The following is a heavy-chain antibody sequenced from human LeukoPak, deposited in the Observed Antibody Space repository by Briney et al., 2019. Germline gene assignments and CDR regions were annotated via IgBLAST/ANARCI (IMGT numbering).Heavy chain of an antibody. CDR1: GYTFTSYD. J-gene: IGHJ3*02. CDR2: MNPNSGYT. CDR3: ASCSGGSDDAFDI. V-gene: IGHV1-8*01. D-gene: IGHD2-15*01. Sequence: ASVKVSCKASGYTFTSYDINWVRQATGQGLEWMGYMNPNSGYTGYAQKFQGRVTITTDESTSTAYMELSSLRSEDTAVYYCASCSGGSDDAFDIWGQGTMVTVSS.